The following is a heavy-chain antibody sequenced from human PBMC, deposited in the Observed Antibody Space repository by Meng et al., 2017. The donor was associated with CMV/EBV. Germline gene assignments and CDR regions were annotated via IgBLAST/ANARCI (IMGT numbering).Heavy chain of an antibody. CDR1: GFSLSTSGVG. CDR2: IYWNDDK. J-gene: IGHJ4*02. D-gene: IGHD3-16*01. CDR3: AHRRRGGGYFDY. Sequence: SGPTLVKPTQTLTLTCTSSGFSLSTSGVGVGWIRQPPGKALEWLALIYWNDDKRYSPSLKSRPTITKDTSKNQVVLTMTNMDPVDTATYYCAHRRRGGGYFDYWGQGTLVTVSS. V-gene: IGHV2-5*01.